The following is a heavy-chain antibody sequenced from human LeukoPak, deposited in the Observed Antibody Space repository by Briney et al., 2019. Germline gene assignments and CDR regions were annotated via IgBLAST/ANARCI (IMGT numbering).Heavy chain of an antibody. CDR3: ARGLSMIVVVVHDWYFDL. J-gene: IGHJ2*01. CDR2: IYYSRST. Sequence: SETLSLTCTVSGGSISSSSYYWGWIRQPPGKGLEWIGNIYYSRSTHYSPSLKSRVTISVDTSKNQFSLKLSSVTAADTAVYYCARGLSMIVVVVHDWYFDLWGRGTLVTVYS. V-gene: IGHV4-39*01. D-gene: IGHD3-22*01. CDR1: GGSISSSSYY.